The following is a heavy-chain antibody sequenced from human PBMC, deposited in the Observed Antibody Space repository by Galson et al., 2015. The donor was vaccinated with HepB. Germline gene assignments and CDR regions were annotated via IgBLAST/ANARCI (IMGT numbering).Heavy chain of an antibody. J-gene: IGHJ6*02. CDR1: GYTFTSYG. Sequence: SVKVSCKASGYTFTSYGISWMRQAPGQGLEWMGWISAYNGNTNYAQKLQGRVTMTTDTSTSTAYMELRSLRSDDTAVYYCAREGGYCSGGSCYSDFNYGMDVWGQGTTVTVSS. D-gene: IGHD2-15*01. CDR2: ISAYNGNT. CDR3: AREGGYCSGGSCYSDFNYGMDV. V-gene: IGHV1-18*04.